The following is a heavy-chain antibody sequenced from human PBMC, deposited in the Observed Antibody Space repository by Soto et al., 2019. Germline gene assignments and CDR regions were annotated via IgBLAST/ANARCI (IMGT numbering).Heavy chain of an antibody. D-gene: IGHD3-22*01. CDR2: MNPNSGNT. CDR1: GYTFTSYD. J-gene: IGHJ5*02. Sequence: QVQLVQSGAEVKKPGASVKVSYKASGYTFTSYDINWVRQATGQGLEWMGWMNPNSGNTGYAQKFQGRVTMTRNTSISTAYMELSSLRSEDTAVYYCARDSYDEGWFDPWGQGTLVTVSS. CDR3: ARDSYDEGWFDP. V-gene: IGHV1-8*01.